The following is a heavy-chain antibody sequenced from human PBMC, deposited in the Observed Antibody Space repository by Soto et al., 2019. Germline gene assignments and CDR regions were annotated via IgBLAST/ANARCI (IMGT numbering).Heavy chain of an antibody. V-gene: IGHV4-30-2*01. D-gene: IGHD3-22*01. CDR2: IYHSGST. CDR3: ARGSSGYYYWFDP. Sequence: ASETLCLTWGGAGGSSSSGGYSWSWIRQPPGKGLEWIGYIYHSGSTYYNPSLKSRVTISVDRSKNQFSLKLSSVTAADTAVYYCARGSSGYYYWFDPWGQGTLVTVSS. CDR1: GGSSSSGGYS. J-gene: IGHJ5*02.